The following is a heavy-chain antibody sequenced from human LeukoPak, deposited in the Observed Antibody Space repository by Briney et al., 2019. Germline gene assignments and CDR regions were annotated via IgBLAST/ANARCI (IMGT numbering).Heavy chain of an antibody. J-gene: IGHJ4*02. D-gene: IGHD3-10*01. Sequence: PGGSLRLSCAASGFTFSSYAMSWVRQAPGKGLEWVAVISHDGTNQYYADSVKGRFTISRDNSKNTLYVQMNSLRAEDTAVYYCAKDVDPFGSGSYVEGFDYWGQGTLVTVSS. CDR1: GFTFSSYA. CDR3: AKDVDPFGSGSYVEGFDY. V-gene: IGHV3-30*18. CDR2: ISHDGTNQ.